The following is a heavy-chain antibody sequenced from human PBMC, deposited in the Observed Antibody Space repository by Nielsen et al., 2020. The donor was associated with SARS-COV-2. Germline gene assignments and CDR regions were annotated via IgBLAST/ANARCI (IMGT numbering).Heavy chain of an antibody. CDR3: AREDSSSWIGYYYYGMDV. CDR2: ISYDGSNK. J-gene: IGHJ6*02. Sequence: GESLKISCAASGFPFSSYAMHWVRQAPGKGLEWVAVISYDGSNKYYADSVKGRFTISRDNSKNTLYLQMNSLRAEDTAVYYCAREDSSSWIGYYYYGMDVWGQGTTVTVSS. D-gene: IGHD6-13*01. CDR1: GFPFSSYA. V-gene: IGHV3-30*04.